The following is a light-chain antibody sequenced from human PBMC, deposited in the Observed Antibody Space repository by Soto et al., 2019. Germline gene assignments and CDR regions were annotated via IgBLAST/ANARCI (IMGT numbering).Light chain of an antibody. Sequence: FMLTQPHSVSKSPGKTVTISCTRSSGSIASNYVQWYQQRPGSAPTTVIYEDNQRPSGVPDRFSGSIDSSSNSASLTISGLKTEDEADYYCQSYDSSNVVFGGGTKLTVL. CDR3: QSYDSSNVV. CDR2: EDN. V-gene: IGLV6-57*04. J-gene: IGLJ2*01. CDR1: SGSIASNY.